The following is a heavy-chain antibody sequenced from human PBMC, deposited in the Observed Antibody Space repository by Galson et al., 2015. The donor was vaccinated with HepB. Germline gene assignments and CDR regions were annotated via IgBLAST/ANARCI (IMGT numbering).Heavy chain of an antibody. CDR3: AKEPKSGYYELVYYGMDV. D-gene: IGHD3-3*01. V-gene: IGHV3-30*18. Sequence: SLRLSCAASGFTFSSYGMHWVRQAPGKGLEWVAVISYDGSNKYYADSVKGRFTISRDNSKNTLYLQMNSLRAEDTAVYYCAKEPKSGYYELVYYGMDVWGQGTTVTVSS. CDR2: ISYDGSNK. J-gene: IGHJ6*02. CDR1: GFTFSSYG.